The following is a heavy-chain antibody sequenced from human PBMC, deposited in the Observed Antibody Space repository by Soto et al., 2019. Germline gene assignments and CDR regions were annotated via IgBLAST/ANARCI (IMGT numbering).Heavy chain of an antibody. Sequence: QVQLVQSGAEVKKPGSSVKVSCKASGDTFNTYSIIWVRQAPGRGLEWMGGIIPIIPTANYAQKFQDRVTIIAEEPTGTAYMAVRSLSSEDTAVYYCVIGRDESSNLAYFNYWGQGTLVSVSS. CDR1: GDTFNTYS. CDR3: VIGRDESSNLAYFNY. D-gene: IGHD6-6*01. CDR2: IIPIIPTA. J-gene: IGHJ4*02. V-gene: IGHV1-69*01.